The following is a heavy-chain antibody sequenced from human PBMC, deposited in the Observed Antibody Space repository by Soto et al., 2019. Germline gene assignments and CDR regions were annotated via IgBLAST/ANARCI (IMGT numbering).Heavy chain of an antibody. D-gene: IGHD6-19*01. CDR3: AKDVWTKEYSSGWYYFDY. CDR2: ISYDGSNK. J-gene: IGHJ4*02. CDR1: GFTFSSYG. Sequence: PGGSLRLSCAASGFTFSSYGMHWVRQSPGKGLEWVAVISYDGSNKYYADSVKGRFTISRDNSKNTLYLQMNSLRAEDTAVYYCAKDVWTKEYSSGWYYFDYWGQGTLVTVSS. V-gene: IGHV3-30*18.